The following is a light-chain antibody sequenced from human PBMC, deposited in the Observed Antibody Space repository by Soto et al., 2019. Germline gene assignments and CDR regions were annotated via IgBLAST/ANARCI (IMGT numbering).Light chain of an antibody. V-gene: IGLV1-44*01. CDR2: STN. Sequence: QSVLTQPPSASGTPGQRVTISCSGSSSNIGSNSANWYQQLPGTAPKLVMYSTNQRPSGVPDRFSGSKSGTSASLAISDLQSEDEADYYCGAWDDTLNGHVVFSGGTKLTVL. J-gene: IGLJ2*01. CDR3: GAWDDTLNGHVV. CDR1: SSNIGSNS.